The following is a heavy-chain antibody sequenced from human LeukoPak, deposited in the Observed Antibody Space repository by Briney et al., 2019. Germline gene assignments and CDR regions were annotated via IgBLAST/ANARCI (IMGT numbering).Heavy chain of an antibody. D-gene: IGHD3-10*02. V-gene: IGHV3-21*04. CDR2: ISSSSSYI. J-gene: IGHJ5*02. Sequence: PGGSLRLSCAASGFTFSSYNMNWVRQAPGKGLEWVSSISSSSSYIYYADSVKGRFTISRDNAKNSLYLQMNSLRAEDTAVYYCARVTALGTGNWFDPWGQGTLVTVSS. CDR3: ARVTALGTGNWFDP. CDR1: GFTFSSYN.